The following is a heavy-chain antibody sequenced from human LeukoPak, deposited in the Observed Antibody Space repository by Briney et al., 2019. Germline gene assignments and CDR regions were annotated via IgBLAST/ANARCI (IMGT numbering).Heavy chain of an antibody. CDR1: GGSISSYY. D-gene: IGHD3-9*01. CDR3: ARGLLSYDILTGFDY. V-gene: IGHV4-4*07. CDR2: IYTSGST. Sequence: PSETLSLTCTVSGGSISSYYWSWIRQPAGKGLEWIGRIYTSGSTNYNPSLKSRVTMSVDTSKNQFSLKLSSATAADTAVYYCARGLLSYDILTGFDYWGQGTLVTVSS. J-gene: IGHJ4*02.